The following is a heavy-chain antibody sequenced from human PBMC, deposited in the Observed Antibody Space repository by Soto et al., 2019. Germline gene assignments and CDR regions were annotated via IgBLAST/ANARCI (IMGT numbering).Heavy chain of an antibody. V-gene: IGHV3-11*06. CDR2: ISTRGRDT. CDR3: ARWLEVLTTSDS. J-gene: IGHJ4*02. CDR1: GFNFSDYY. Sequence: PGGSLRLSCAASGFNFSDYYMTWIRQAPGKGLEWISYISTRGRDTEYADSVKGRFLISRDNAKRSLYLQMNSLRVEDTAVYYCARWLEVLTTSDSWGQGTLVTVSS. D-gene: IGHD3-22*01.